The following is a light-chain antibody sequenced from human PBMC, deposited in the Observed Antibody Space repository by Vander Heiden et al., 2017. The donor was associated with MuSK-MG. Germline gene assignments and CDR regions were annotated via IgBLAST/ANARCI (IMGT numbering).Light chain of an antibody. V-gene: IGKV1-27*01. CDR1: QGINNY. CDR2: AAS. Sequence: DIQMTQSPSSLSASVGDRVTITCRATQGINNYLAWYQSKPGKIPRLLIYAASTLQPGVPSRFSGSGSGTEFTLTISSLQPEDVSTYYCQKYDAAPWTFGQRTKVEI. J-gene: IGKJ1*01. CDR3: QKYDAAPWT.